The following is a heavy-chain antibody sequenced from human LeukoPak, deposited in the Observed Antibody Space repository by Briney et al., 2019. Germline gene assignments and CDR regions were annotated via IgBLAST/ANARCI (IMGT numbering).Heavy chain of an antibody. CDR2: INAGNGNT. CDR1: GYTFTSYA. Sequence: ASVKVSCKASGYTFTSYAMHWVRQAPGQRLEWMGWINAGNGNTKYSQKFQGRVTITRDTSASTAYMELSSLRSEDTAVYYCARDPVIAVVPAAIGNWFDPWGQGTLVTVSS. D-gene: IGHD2-2*01. CDR3: ARDPVIAVVPAAIGNWFDP. J-gene: IGHJ5*02. V-gene: IGHV1-3*01.